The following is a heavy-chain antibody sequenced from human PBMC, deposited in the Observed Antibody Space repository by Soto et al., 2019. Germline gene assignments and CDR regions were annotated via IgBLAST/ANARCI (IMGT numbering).Heavy chain of an antibody. CDR1: GLTFSSYA. J-gene: IGHJ4*02. CDR2: NSGSGGST. CDR3: AREFASGSPNYDY. V-gene: IGHV3-23*01. D-gene: IGHD3-10*01. Sequence: GGSLRLSCAASGLTFSSYAMSWVRQAPGKGLKRVSANSGSGGSTYYAEYVKGRVNISRDNSKNKLYLQMNSLRAEDTAVYYCAREFASGSPNYDYCGLGTLVTVSS.